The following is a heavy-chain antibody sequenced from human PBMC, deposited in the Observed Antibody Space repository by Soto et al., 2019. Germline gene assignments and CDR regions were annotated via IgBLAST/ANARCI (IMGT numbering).Heavy chain of an antibody. CDR3: ARMKATLFDY. CDR2: IYYSGST. V-gene: IGHV4-31*02. Sequence: TLSLTWTVSGGSISSFVYYWSWIRQHPGKGLEWIGYIYYSGSTYYNPSLKSRVTLSVDTSKNQFSLKLSSVTAADTALYYCARMKATLFDYWGQGTLVTVSS. J-gene: IGHJ4*02. CDR1: GGSISSFVYY.